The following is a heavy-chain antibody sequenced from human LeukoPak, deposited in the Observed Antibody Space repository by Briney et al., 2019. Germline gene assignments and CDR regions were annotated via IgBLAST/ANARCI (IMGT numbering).Heavy chain of an antibody. J-gene: IGHJ3*02. Sequence: GGSLRLSCAASGFTFSSYWMHWVRQAPGKGLVWVSRINSDGSSTNYADSVKGRFTISRDNAKNTLYLQMNSLRAEDTAVYYCARGYSSSWYYPTAHDAFDIWGQGTMVTVSS. CDR3: ARGYSSSWYYPTAHDAFDI. V-gene: IGHV3-74*01. D-gene: IGHD6-13*01. CDR2: INSDGSST. CDR1: GFTFSSYW.